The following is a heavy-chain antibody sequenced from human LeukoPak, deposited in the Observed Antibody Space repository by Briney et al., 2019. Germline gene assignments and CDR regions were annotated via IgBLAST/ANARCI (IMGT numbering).Heavy chain of an antibody. Sequence: GSLRLSCAASGFTFSSYSMNWVRQPPGKGLEWIGEINHSGSTNYNPSLKSRVTISVDTSKNQFSLKLSSVTAADTAVYYCARGPVRSYYYYGMDVWGQGTTVTVSS. CDR1: GFTFSSYS. V-gene: IGHV4-34*01. CDR3: ARGPVRSYYYYGMDV. J-gene: IGHJ6*02. CDR2: INHSGST.